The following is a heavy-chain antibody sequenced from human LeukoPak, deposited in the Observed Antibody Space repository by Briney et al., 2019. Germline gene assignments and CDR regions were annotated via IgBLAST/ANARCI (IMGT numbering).Heavy chain of an antibody. D-gene: IGHD3-22*01. V-gene: IGHV4-34*01. Sequence: SETLSLTCAVYGESFSGYYWSWIRQPPGKGLEWMGEINHSGSTNYNPSLKSRVTISVDTSKNQFSLKLGSVTAADTAVYYCARGVARTYYSDTSGYAAADYWGQGTLVTVSS. J-gene: IGHJ4*02. CDR1: GESFSGYY. CDR3: ARGVARTYYSDTSGYAAADY. CDR2: INHSGST.